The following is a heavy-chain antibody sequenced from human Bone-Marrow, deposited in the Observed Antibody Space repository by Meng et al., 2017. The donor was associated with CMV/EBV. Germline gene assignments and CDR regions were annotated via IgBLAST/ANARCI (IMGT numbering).Heavy chain of an antibody. D-gene: IGHD6-19*01. J-gene: IGHJ4*02. CDR1: GYSISSGYN. Sequence: SETLSLTCSVSGYSISSGYNWAWIRQPPGKGLEWIGSIYHSGLSFYNPSLESRATISVDTSKNQFSLNLTSVTAADTAVYYCARDSYDSSGWYVWGFDYWGQGPLVTVSS. CDR2: IYHSGLS. CDR3: ARDSYDSSGWYVWGFDY. V-gene: IGHV4-38-2*02.